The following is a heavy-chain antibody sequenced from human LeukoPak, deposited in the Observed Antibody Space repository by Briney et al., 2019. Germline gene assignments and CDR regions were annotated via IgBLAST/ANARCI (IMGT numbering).Heavy chain of an antibody. D-gene: IGHD3-10*01. J-gene: IGHJ4*02. Sequence: GASVKVSCKASGYTFTSYYIHWVRQAPGQGLEWMGGIIPIFGTANYAQKFQGRVTITADESTSTAYMELSSLRSEDTAVYYCASSITMVRGVIITGDYYFDYWGQGTLVTVSP. CDR1: GYTFTSYY. CDR3: ASSITMVRGVIITGDYYFDY. V-gene: IGHV1-69*13. CDR2: IIPIFGTA.